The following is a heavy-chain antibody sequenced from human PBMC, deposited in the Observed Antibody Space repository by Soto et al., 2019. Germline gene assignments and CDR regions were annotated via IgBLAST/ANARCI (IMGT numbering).Heavy chain of an antibody. D-gene: IGHD6-13*01. V-gene: IGHV4-59*01. CDR3: ARTPDGSWPTGFDP. CDR2: IYSRGST. Sequence: SETLSLTCTVSGGSISYYYWSWIRQSPGKGLEWIGYIYSRGSTNYTPSLKSRVTISVDTSKNQFSLKLRSVIVADTAVYYCARTPDGSWPTGFDPWGQGISVTVSS. CDR1: GGSISYYY. J-gene: IGHJ5*02.